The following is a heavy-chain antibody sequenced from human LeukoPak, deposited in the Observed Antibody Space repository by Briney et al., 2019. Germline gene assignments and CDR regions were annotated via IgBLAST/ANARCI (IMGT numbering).Heavy chain of an antibody. V-gene: IGHV4-38-2*02. Sequence: SETLPLTCTVSGYPISSGYYWGWIRQPPGKGLEWIGTIFHSGSTYSNPSLKSRVTISVDTSKNQFSLNLSSVTAADTAVYYCARVGYYPDYYMDVWGKGTTVTVSS. J-gene: IGHJ6*03. CDR2: IFHSGST. CDR3: ARVGYYPDYYMDV. D-gene: IGHD2-21*01. CDR1: GYPISSGYY.